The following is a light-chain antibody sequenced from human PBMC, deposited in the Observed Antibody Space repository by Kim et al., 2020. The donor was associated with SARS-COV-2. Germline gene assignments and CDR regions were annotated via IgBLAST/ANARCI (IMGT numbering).Light chain of an antibody. Sequence: ASVGDRVTITWRASQDITTALAWYQQKPGKTPKLLMYDVSTLESGVPSRFSGSGSGTDFTLTIGSLQPEDFATYYCQQFKNYPRTFGQGTKVDIK. V-gene: IGKV1D-13*01. CDR2: DVS. CDR1: QDITTA. CDR3: QQFKNYPRT. J-gene: IGKJ1*01.